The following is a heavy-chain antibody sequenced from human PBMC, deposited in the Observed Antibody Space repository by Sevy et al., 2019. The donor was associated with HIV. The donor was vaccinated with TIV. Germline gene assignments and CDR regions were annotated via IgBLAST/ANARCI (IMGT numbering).Heavy chain of an antibody. CDR2: IKSDVYGGTV. CDR3: TRWKASHSIFDD. D-gene: IGHD1-1*01. Sequence: GGSLRLSCTASGFTFGDYCMSWVRQAPGKGLEWVAFIKSDVYGGTVDHAAFVRGRFVISRDDSKAIAYLQMNDLKTVETGVCYCTRWKASHSIFDDWGQGALVTVSS. J-gene: IGHJ4*01. V-gene: IGHV3-49*04. CDR1: GFTFGDYC.